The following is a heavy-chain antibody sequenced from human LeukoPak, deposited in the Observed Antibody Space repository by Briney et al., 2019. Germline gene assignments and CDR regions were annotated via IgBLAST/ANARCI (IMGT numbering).Heavy chain of an antibody. CDR2: IYHSGST. CDR1: GGSISSGGYY. D-gene: IGHD1-26*01. Sequence: SETLSLTCTVSGGSISSGGYYWSWIRQPPGKGLEWIGYIYHSGSTYYNPSLKSRVTISVDRSKNQFSLKLSSVTAADTAVYYCAREGGSYGDPYIDYWGQGTLVTVSS. J-gene: IGHJ4*02. V-gene: IGHV4-30-2*01. CDR3: AREGGSYGDPYIDY.